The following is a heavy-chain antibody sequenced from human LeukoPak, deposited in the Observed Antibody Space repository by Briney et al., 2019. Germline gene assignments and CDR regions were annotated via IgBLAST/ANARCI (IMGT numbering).Heavy chain of an antibody. D-gene: IGHD2-2*01. J-gene: IGHJ4*02. CDR2: IYYSGST. CDR1: GGSISSSSYY. Sequence: PETPSLTCTVSGGSISSSSYYWGWIRQPPGKGLEWIGSIYYSGSTYYNPSLKSRVTISVDTSKNQFSLKLSSVTAADTAVYYCARSVPTPEYYFDYWGQGTLVTVSS. V-gene: IGHV4-39*01. CDR3: ARSVPTPEYYFDY.